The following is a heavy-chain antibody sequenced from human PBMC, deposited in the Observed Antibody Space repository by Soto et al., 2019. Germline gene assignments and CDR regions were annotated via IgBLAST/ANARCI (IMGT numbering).Heavy chain of an antibody. CDR3: ARHGYYYDSTGYYYFV. V-gene: IGHV4-39*01. Sequence: PSETLSLTCTVSGGSISSTNHYWGWIRQPPGKGLEWVGDTYYSGLTRYNPSLKSRVTMSVDTSENQFSLKLSSVTAADTAIYYCARHGYYYDSTGYYYFVWGQGTLVTVSS. D-gene: IGHD3-22*01. CDR2: TYYSGLT. J-gene: IGHJ4*02. CDR1: GGSISSTNHY.